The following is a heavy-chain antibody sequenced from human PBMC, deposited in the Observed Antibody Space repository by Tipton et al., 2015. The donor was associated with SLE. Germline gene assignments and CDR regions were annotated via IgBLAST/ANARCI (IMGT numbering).Heavy chain of an antibody. J-gene: IGHJ5*02. CDR3: ARGMAARNWFDP. D-gene: IGHD6-6*01. CDR2: IYFTGST. CDR1: GGSFTRGGYQ. Sequence: LRLSCTVSGGSFTRGGYQWSWIRHLPGKGLEWIGHIYFTGSTYYNPSLTSRLSMSVDTSKNQFSLKLRSVTAADTAMYSCARGMAARNWFDPSGQGTLVTVSS. V-gene: IGHV4-31*03.